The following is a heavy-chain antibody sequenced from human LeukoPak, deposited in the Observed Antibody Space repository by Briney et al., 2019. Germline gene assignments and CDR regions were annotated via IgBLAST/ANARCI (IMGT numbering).Heavy chain of an antibody. J-gene: IGHJ3*02. D-gene: IGHD5-12*01. CDR3: LVPTIAVSDAFDI. Sequence: ALVRACCTPAGSIFSSYDINWVGEAAGHGREWWGGLNPSSGNTGYAQKFQGRVTMTRNTSISTAYMELSSRRSEDAAVYDCLVPTIAVSDAFDIWGQGTMVTVSS. CDR2: LNPSSGNT. CDR1: GSIFSSYD. V-gene: IGHV1-8*01.